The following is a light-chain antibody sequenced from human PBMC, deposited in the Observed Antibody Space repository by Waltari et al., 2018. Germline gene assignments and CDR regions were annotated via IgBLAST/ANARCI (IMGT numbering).Light chain of an antibody. Sequence: EVVVTQSPLSLPVTLGQPASISCRSSQSLVHSDGSTYLNWFQQRPGQSPMRLIYRVSNRDSGVPDRFSGSGSGTDGNLRHSKVEAHDVGIYYCMAGQHWPPYKFGQGTKKEI. V-gene: IGKV2-30*02. J-gene: IGKJ2*01. CDR2: RVS. CDR3: MAGQHWPPYK. CDR1: QSLVHSDGSTY.